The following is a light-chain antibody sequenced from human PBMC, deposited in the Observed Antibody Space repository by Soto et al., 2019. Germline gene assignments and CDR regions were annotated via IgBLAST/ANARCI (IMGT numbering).Light chain of an antibody. V-gene: IGKV4-1*01. CDR1: QSVLYSSNNKNY. Sequence: DIVMTQSPDSLAVSLDERATINCKSSQSVLYSSNNKNYLAWYQQKPGQRPKLLIYWASTRESGVPDRFSGSGSGTDSTLTVSSLQAEDVTVYYCQQYYSTPYTFGQGPKLEIK. CDR2: WAS. J-gene: IGKJ2*01. CDR3: QQYYSTPYT.